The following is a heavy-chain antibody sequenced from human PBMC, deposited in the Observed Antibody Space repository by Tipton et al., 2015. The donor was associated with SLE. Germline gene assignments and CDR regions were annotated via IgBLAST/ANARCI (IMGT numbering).Heavy chain of an antibody. CDR3: VKDMAIGARTGTFDY. CDR2: ISWNSGNI. J-gene: IGHJ4*02. Sequence: SLRLSCAASGFTFGDYAMHWVRQAPGKGLEWVSGISWNSGNIDYADSVKGRFTISRDNAKNSVFLQMTSLRAEDTALYYCVKDMAIGARTGTFDYWGQGTLVTVSS. V-gene: IGHV3-9*01. D-gene: IGHD7-27*01. CDR1: GFTFGDYA.